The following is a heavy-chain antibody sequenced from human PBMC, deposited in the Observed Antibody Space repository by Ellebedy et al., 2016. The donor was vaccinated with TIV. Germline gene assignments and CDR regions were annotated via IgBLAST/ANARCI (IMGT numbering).Heavy chain of an antibody. Sequence: AGSLRLSXAASGFTFSSYDMHWVRQATGKGLEWVSAIGTAGDTYYPGSVKGRFTISRENAKNSLYLQMNSLRAGDTAVYYCARVLFNMEMAYWGQGTLVTVSS. CDR3: ARVLFNMEMAY. D-gene: IGHD5-24*01. CDR2: IGTAGDT. CDR1: GFTFSSYD. V-gene: IGHV3-13*01. J-gene: IGHJ4*02.